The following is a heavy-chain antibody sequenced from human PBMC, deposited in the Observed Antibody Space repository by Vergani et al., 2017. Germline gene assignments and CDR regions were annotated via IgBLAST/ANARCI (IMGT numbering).Heavy chain of an antibody. J-gene: IGHJ4*02. V-gene: IGHV3-48*04. CDR1: GCTFSSYS. CDR2: ISSSSSTI. D-gene: IGHD6-19*01. CDR3: ARVLAVAGTPFFEY. Sequence: EVQLVESGGGLVQPGGSLRLPCAASGCTFSSYSMNWVRQAPGKGLEWVSYISSSSSTIYYADSVKGRFTISRDNAKNSLYLQMNSLRAEDTAVYYCARVLAVAGTPFFEYWGQGTLVTVS.